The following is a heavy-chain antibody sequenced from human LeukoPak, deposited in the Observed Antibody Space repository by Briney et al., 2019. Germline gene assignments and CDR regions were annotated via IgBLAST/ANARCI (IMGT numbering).Heavy chain of an antibody. V-gene: IGHV1-46*01. Sequence: AASVKVSCKASGYTFTGYYIHWVRQAPGQGLEWMGIINPSGGSTSYAQKFQGRVTMTRNTPISTAYMELSGLRSEDTAVYYCARVGSLGYCSGGSCYPYYYGMDVWGQGTTVTVSS. D-gene: IGHD2-15*01. CDR3: ARVGSLGYCSGGSCYPYYYGMDV. J-gene: IGHJ6*02. CDR2: INPSGGST. CDR1: GYTFTGYY.